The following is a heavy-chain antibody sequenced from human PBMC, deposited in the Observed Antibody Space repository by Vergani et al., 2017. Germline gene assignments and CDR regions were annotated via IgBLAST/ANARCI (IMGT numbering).Heavy chain of an antibody. Sequence: QVQLVESGGGVVQPGGSLRLSCVASGFTFSSYGMHWVRQAPGKGLERVAFIRYDGSNKDYADSVKGRFTISRDNSKNTLYLQMNSLRAEDTAVYYCAKVREIGSQYYDYYCGMDVWGQGTTVTVSS. CDR3: AKVREIGSQYYDYYCGMDV. V-gene: IGHV3-30*02. CDR1: GFTFSSYG. D-gene: IGHD2-2*01. J-gene: IGHJ6*02. CDR2: IRYDGSNK.